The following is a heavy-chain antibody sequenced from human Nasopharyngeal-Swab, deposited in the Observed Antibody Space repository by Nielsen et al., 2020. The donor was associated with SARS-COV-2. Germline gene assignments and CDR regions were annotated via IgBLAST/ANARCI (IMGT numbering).Heavy chain of an antibody. V-gene: IGHV4-61*01. CDR3: ARASILWGINAFDI. D-gene: IGHD2-21*01. CDR2: IYYSGST. Sequence: SETMSLTCTVSGGSVSSGSNYWSWLRQPPGKGLEWIGYIYYSGSTNYNPSLKSRVTISVDTSKNQFSLKLRSVTAADTAVYFCARASILWGINAFDIWGQRTMVTVSS. J-gene: IGHJ3*02. CDR1: GGSVSSGSNY.